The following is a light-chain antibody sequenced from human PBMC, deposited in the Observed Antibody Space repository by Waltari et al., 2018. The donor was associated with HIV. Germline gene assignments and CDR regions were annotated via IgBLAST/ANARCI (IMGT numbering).Light chain of an antibody. CDR1: QSVSSD. V-gene: IGKV3-15*01. CDR3: QQYNNWPRLT. Sequence: EIVMTQSPATLSVSPGERATLSCRASQSVSSDLVWYQQKPGQAPRFLIYGASTRVTGIPARFSGSGSGTEFTLTISRLQSEDFAVYYCQQYNNWPRLTFGGGTKVEIK. J-gene: IGKJ4*01. CDR2: GAS.